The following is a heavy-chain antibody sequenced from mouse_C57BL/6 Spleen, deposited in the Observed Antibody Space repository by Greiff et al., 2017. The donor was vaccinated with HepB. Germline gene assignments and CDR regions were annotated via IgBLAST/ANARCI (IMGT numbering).Heavy chain of an antibody. J-gene: IGHJ4*01. CDR2: ISSGGDYI. Sequence: EVQRVESGEGLVKPGGSLKLSCAASGFTFSSYAMSWVRQTPEKRLEWVAYISSGGDYIYYADTVKGRFTISRDNARNTLYLQMSSLKSEDTAMYYCTRDGSYYDAMDYWGQGTSVTVSS. CDR3: TRDGSYYDAMDY. CDR1: GFTFSSYA. D-gene: IGHD2-3*01. V-gene: IGHV5-9-1*02.